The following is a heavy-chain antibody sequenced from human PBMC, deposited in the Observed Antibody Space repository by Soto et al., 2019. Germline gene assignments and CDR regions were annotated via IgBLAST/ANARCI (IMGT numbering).Heavy chain of an antibody. Sequence: GASVKVSCKSSGFTFTSSAMQCVRQARGQRLGWIGWIVVGSGNTNYAQKFQERVTITRDMSTSTAYMELSSLRSEDTAVYYCAKVRNDYVMFGYFDYWGQGTLVTVSS. CDR2: IVVGSGNT. CDR3: AKVRNDYVMFGYFDY. J-gene: IGHJ4*02. D-gene: IGHD3-10*02. CDR1: GFTFTSSA. V-gene: IGHV1-58*02.